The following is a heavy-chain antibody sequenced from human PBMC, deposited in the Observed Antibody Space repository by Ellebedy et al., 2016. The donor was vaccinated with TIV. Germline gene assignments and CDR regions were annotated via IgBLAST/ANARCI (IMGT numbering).Heavy chain of an antibody. CDR1: GGSITGYY. V-gene: IGHV4-59*13. J-gene: IGHJ6*03. D-gene: IGHD3-3*01. CDR3: ARGERFLEWHHMDV. Sequence: SETLSLTXAVSGGSITGYYWVWIRQPPGKGLEWIGYVSYSGSTNYNRALRSRITISVDTSKSQFSLRLSSVTAADTPVYYCARGERFLEWHHMDVWGRGTMVTVSS. CDR2: VSYSGST.